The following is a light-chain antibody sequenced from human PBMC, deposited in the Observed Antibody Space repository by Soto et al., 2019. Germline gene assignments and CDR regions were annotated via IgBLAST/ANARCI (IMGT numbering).Light chain of an antibody. V-gene: IGKV1-13*02. CDR3: QQFNSYRIT. CDR2: DAS. J-gene: IGKJ5*01. CDR1: QGISRA. Sequence: AIQLTQSPSSLSASVGDRVTITCRASQGISRALAWYQQKPGKAPKLLIYDASSLESGVPSRFSGSGSGTDFTLTISSLQPEDFATYYCQQFNSYRITFGQGTRLEIK.